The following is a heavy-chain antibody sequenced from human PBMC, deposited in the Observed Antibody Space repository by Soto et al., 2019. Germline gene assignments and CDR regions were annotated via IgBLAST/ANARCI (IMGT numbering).Heavy chain of an antibody. CDR2: IIPIFGTA. CDR1: GGTFSSYA. Sequence: GASVKVSCKASGGTFSSYAISWVRQAPGQALEWMGGIIPIFGTANYAQKFQGRVTITADESTSTAYMELSSLRSEDTAVYYCARDGVRGYCSSTSCYAYYYYGMDVWGQGTTVTVSS. J-gene: IGHJ6*02. D-gene: IGHD2-2*01. CDR3: ARDGVRGYCSSTSCYAYYYYGMDV. V-gene: IGHV1-69*13.